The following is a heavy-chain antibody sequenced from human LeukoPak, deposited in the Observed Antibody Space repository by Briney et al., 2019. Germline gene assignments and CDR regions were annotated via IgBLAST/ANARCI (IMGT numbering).Heavy chain of an antibody. CDR3: ARDGSTVTTGGNWFDP. J-gene: IGHJ5*02. CDR1: GYTFTSYG. Sequence: GASVKVSCKASGYTFTSYGISWVRQAPGQGLEWMGWINPNSGGTNYAQKFQGWVTMTRDTSISTAYMELSRLRSDDTAVYYCARDGSTVTTGGNWFDPWGQGTLVTVSS. V-gene: IGHV1-2*04. CDR2: INPNSGGT. D-gene: IGHD4-17*01.